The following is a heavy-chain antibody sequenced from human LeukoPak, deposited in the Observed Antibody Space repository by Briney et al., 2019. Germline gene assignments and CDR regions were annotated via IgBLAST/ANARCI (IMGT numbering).Heavy chain of an antibody. D-gene: IGHD6-13*01. J-gene: IGHJ4*02. V-gene: IGHV3-33*01. CDR3: ARLGSSWSFDY. Sequence: GGSLRLSCAASGFTFSSFGIYWVRQARGKGLEGVAVIWYDGSNKYYADSVKGRFTISRDNSQNTLYLQMNSLRAEDTAVYYCARLGSSWSFDYWGQGTLVTVSS. CDR2: IWYDGSNK. CDR1: GFTFSSFG.